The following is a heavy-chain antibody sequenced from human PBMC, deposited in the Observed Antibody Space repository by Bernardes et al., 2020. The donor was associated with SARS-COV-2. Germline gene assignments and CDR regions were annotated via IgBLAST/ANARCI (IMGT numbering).Heavy chain of an antibody. CDR1: GGTFSSYT. J-gene: IGHJ5*02. V-gene: IGHV1-69*02. CDR3: ARVAAPGIAAAINWFDP. CDR2: IIPILGIA. Sequence: SLKVSCKASGGTFSSYTISWVRQAPGQGLEWMGRIIPILGIANYAQKFQGRVTITADKSTSTAYMELSSLRSEDTAVYYCARVAAPGIAAAINWFDPWGQGTLVTVSS. D-gene: IGHD6-13*01.